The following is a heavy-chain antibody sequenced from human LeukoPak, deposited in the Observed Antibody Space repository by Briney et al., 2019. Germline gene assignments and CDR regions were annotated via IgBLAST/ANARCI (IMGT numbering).Heavy chain of an antibody. J-gene: IGHJ5*02. CDR1: GFTFSSYW. Sequence: GGSLRLSCAASGFTFSSYWMSWVRQAPGKGLEWVANIKQDGSGKYYVDSVKGRFTISRDNAKNSLYLQMNSLRAEDTAVYYCARDSSRNWFDPWGQGTLVTVSS. CDR3: ARDSSRNWFDP. V-gene: IGHV3-7*01. D-gene: IGHD6-13*01. CDR2: IKQDGSGK.